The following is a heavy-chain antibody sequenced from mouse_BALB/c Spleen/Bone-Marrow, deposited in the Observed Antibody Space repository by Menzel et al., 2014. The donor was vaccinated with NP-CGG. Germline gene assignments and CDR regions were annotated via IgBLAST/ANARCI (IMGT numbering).Heavy chain of an antibody. J-gene: IGHJ3*01. CDR2: TNPNKGGT. V-gene: IGHV1S81*02. Sequence: VQLQQSGAELVKPGASVKLSCKASGYTFTNYFMYWVKQRPGQGLEWIGETNPNKGGTNFNENFKSKATLTLDKSSSTAYMQLSSLTSEDSAVYYCTRSFPGFAYWGHGTLVTVSA. CDR1: GYTFTNYF. CDR3: TRSFPGFAY.